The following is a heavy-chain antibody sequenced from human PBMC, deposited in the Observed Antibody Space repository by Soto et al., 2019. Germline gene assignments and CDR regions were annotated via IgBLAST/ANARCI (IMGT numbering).Heavy chain of an antibody. Sequence: QVQLVQSGAEVKKPGSSVKVSCKASGDTFSSYAINWVRQAPGQGLEWMGGVSPMFGTANDAQKFKGRVTITAGESTSTVYMELSSLRSEDTAVYYCARVGPAHYYDSSGYSSPLDYWGQGTLVTVSS. CDR2: VSPMFGTA. J-gene: IGHJ4*02. CDR3: ARVGPAHYYDSSGYSSPLDY. D-gene: IGHD3-22*01. V-gene: IGHV1-69*01. CDR1: GDTFSSYA.